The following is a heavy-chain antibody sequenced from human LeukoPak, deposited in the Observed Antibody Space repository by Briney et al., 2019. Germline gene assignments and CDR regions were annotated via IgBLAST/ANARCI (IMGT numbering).Heavy chain of an antibody. CDR2: IYYSGST. CDR3: AKTNSYGYSNFDY. CDR1: GGSISSSSYY. J-gene: IGHJ4*02. D-gene: IGHD5-18*01. V-gene: IGHV4-39*01. Sequence: PSETLSLTCTVSGGSISSSSYYWGWIRQPPGKGLEWIGSIYYSGSTYYNPSLKSRVTISVDRSKNQFSLKLSSVTAADTAVYYCAKTNSYGYSNFDYWGQGTLVTVSS.